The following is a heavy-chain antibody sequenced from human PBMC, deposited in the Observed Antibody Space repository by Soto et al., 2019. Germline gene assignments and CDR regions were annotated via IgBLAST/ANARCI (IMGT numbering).Heavy chain of an antibody. Sequence: GGSLRLSCAASGFTFSSYSMNWVRQAPGKGLEWVSYISSSSSTIYYADSVKGRFTISRDNAKNSLYLQMNSLRAEDTAVYYCARDRTGYSGYDWLVYWGQGTLVTVSS. CDR3: ARDRTGYSGYDWLVY. CDR1: GFTFSSYS. D-gene: IGHD5-12*01. CDR2: ISSSSSTI. J-gene: IGHJ4*02. V-gene: IGHV3-48*01.